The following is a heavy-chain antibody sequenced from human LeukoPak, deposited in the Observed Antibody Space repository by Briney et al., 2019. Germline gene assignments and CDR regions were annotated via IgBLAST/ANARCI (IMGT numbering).Heavy chain of an antibody. Sequence: PGGSLRLSCAASGFTFSDYYMNWIRQAPGKGLEWVSYISSTSSYTNYADSVKGRFTISRDNAKDSLYLQMNSLRAEDTAVYYCATHRGYNFGSGVQPQYYFDYWGQGTLVTVSS. CDR1: GFTFSDYY. J-gene: IGHJ4*02. CDR3: ATHRGYNFGSGVQPQYYFDY. D-gene: IGHD5-18*01. V-gene: IGHV3-11*03. CDR2: ISSTSSYT.